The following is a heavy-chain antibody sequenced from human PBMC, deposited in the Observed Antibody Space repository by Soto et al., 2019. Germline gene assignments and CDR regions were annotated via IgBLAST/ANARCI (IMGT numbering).Heavy chain of an antibody. CDR2: INPSGGST. V-gene: IGHV1-46*03. CDR3: ARGDCSCGSCYCVY. D-gene: IGHD2-15*01. J-gene: IGHJ4*02. CDR1: GYTFTSYY. Sequence: QVQLVQSGAEVKKPGASVKVSCKASGYTFTSYYMHWVRQAPGQGLEWLGIINPSGGSTSYAQKFQGSVTLTRDTSTSTVYMELSSLRSEDPAVYYCARGDCSCGSCYCVYWGQGTLVTVSS.